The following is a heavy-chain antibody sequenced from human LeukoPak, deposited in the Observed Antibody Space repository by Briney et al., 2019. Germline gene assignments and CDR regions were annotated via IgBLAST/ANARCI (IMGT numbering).Heavy chain of an antibody. J-gene: IGHJ5*02. CDR3: AAMVRGVIRNWFDP. CDR1: GFTLSSYG. CDR2: IRYEVSNK. Sequence: PRRSLRPSCAASGFTLSSYGTHWVRQAPDKRLGWVAFIRYEVSNKYYADSVKGRFTISRDNSKNTLYLQMNSLRAEDTAVYYCAAMVRGVIRNWFDPWGQGTLVTVSS. D-gene: IGHD3-10*01. V-gene: IGHV3-30*02.